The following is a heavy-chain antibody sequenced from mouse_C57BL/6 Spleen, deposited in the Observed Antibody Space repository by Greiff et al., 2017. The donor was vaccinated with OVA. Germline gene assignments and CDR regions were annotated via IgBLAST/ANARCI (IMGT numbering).Heavy chain of an antibody. J-gene: IGHJ4*01. CDR2: IWSGGST. Sequence: QVQLKESGPGLVQPSQSLSITCTVSGFSLTSYGVHWVRQSPGKGLEWLGVIWSGGSTDYNAAFISRLSISKDNSKSQVFFKMNSLQADDTAIYYCARKDDYDRYYAMDYWGQGTSVTVSS. CDR3: ARKDDYDRYYAMDY. CDR1: GFSLTSYG. D-gene: IGHD2-4*01. V-gene: IGHV2-2*01.